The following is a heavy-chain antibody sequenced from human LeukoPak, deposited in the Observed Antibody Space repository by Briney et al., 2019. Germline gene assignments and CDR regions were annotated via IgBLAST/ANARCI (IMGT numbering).Heavy chain of an antibody. CDR2: IYTSGST. CDR3: ARPRSENYLTDAFAI. V-gene: IGHV4-61*02. J-gene: IGHJ3*02. Sequence: PSETLSLTCTVSGGSISSGSYYWSWIRQPAGKGLEWIGRIYTSGSTKYNPSLKSRVTISVDTSKNQFSLKLSFVTAADTAVYYCARPRSENYLTDAFAIWGQGTVVIVSS. CDR1: GGSISSGSYY. D-gene: IGHD1-26*01.